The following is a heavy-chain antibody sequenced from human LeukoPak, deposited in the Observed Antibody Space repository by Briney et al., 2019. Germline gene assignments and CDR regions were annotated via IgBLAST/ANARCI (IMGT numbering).Heavy chain of an antibody. CDR1: GGSISTYY. J-gene: IGHJ4*02. CDR2: IYASGST. D-gene: IGHD6-13*01. Sequence: SETLSLTCTVSGGSISTYYWSWIRQPPGKGLEWIGDIYASGSTNYNPSLKRGVTMSVDTSKNQISLKLSSVTAADTAVYYCAKGRAWAAAGSFDYWGQGTLVTVSS. CDR3: AKGRAWAAAGSFDY. V-gene: IGHV4-4*09.